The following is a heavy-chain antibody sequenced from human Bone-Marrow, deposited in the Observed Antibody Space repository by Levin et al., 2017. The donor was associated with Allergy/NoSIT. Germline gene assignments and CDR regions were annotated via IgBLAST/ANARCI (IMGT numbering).Heavy chain of an antibody. D-gene: IGHD1-26*01. V-gene: IGHV1-69*13. CDR2: IIPGFGTA. J-gene: IGHJ4*02. Sequence: ASVKVSCKASGGTLSSYAVGWVRQAPGQGLEWMGGIIPGFGTANYAQKFQGRVTLMADESTSTAYMELSGLTSEDTAVYYCARAPVYSGSYLSFDSWGQGTLVTVSS. CDR3: ARAPVYSGSYLSFDS. CDR1: GGTLSSYA.